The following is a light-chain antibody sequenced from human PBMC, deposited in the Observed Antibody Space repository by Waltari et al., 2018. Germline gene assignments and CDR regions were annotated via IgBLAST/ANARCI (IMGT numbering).Light chain of an antibody. Sequence: DIQMPQSPSSVSASVGDRVTITCRASQGISSWLAWYQHKQGKVPKLLITAASCLQSGVPSRFSGSGSGTDFTLIISSLQPEDFATYYCQQADSFPITFGQGTRLEIK. J-gene: IGKJ5*01. CDR3: QQADSFPIT. CDR1: QGISSW. V-gene: IGKV1D-12*01. CDR2: AAS.